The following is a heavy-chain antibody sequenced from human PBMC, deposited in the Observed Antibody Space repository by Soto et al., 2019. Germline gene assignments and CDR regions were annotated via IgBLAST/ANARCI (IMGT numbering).Heavy chain of an antibody. J-gene: IGHJ5*01. V-gene: IGHV3-23*01. CDR2: ISGGGAYT. D-gene: IGHD2-15*01. CDR1: GFTFSSYA. Sequence: EVQLLESGGGLVQPGESLRLSCAASGFTFSSYAMTWVRQAPGKGLEWVSSISGGGAYTYFADSVKGRFTISRDNSKDTLYLQMSSLRVEDTAIYYCATDSRSRPKGGFDPWGQGTLVTVSS. CDR3: ATDSRSRPKGGFDP.